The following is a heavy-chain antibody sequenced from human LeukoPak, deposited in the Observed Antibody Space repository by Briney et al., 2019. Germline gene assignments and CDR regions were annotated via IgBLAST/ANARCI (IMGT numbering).Heavy chain of an antibody. CDR3: ARDALNSHGLDFDY. V-gene: IGHV1-18*01. CDR2: ISAYNGNT. D-gene: IGHD4-23*01. Sequence: ASVKVSCKASGYTFTSYGISWLRQAPGQGLEWMGWISAYNGNTNYAQKLQGRVTMTTDTSTSTAYMELRSLRSDDTAVYYCARDALNSHGLDFDYWGQGTLVTVSS. CDR1: GYTFTSYG. J-gene: IGHJ4*02.